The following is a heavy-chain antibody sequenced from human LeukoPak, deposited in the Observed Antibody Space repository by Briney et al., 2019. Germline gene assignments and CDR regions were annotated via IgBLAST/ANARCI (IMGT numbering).Heavy chain of an antibody. Sequence: ASVKVSCKASGYAFTGYYMHWVRQAPGQGLEWMGWINPNSGGTNYAQKFQGRVTMTRDTSISTAYMELSRLRSDDTAVYYCAREGPNCSGGSCNDAFDIWGQGTMVTVSS. CDR2: INPNSGGT. V-gene: IGHV1-2*02. CDR3: AREGPNCSGGSCNDAFDI. D-gene: IGHD2-15*01. J-gene: IGHJ3*02. CDR1: GYAFTGYY.